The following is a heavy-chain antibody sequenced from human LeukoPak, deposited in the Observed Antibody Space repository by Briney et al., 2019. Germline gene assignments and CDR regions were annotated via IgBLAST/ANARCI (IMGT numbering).Heavy chain of an antibody. J-gene: IGHJ3*01. V-gene: IGHV4-59*11. Sequence: SETLSLTCTVSGGSISGQYWSLIRQPPGKGLEWIGYIYYTGITKYNPSLKSRVTISVDTSKNQFSPRMTSVTAADTAIYYCARSEEGRFYDSAGYCEPFDLWGQGIMVIVSS. CDR3: ARSEEGRFYDSAGYCEPFDL. D-gene: IGHD2-15*01. CDR2: IYYTGIT. CDR1: GGSISGQY.